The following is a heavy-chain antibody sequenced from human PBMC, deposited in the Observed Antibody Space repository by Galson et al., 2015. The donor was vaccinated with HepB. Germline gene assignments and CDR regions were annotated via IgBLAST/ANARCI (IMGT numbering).Heavy chain of an antibody. CDR2: IYYSGST. CDR3: ARGGARGHSYVDY. J-gene: IGHJ4*02. V-gene: IGHV4-31*03. CDR1: GGSISSGGYY. D-gene: IGHD3-16*01. Sequence: TLSLTCTVSGGSISSGGYYWSWIRQHPGKGLEWIGYIYYSGSTYYNPSLKSRVTISVDTSKNQFSLKLSSVTAADTAVYYCARGGARGHSYVDYWGQGTLVTVSS.